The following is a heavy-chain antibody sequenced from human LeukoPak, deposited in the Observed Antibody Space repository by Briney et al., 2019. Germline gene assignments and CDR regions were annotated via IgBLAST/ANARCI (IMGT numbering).Heavy chain of an antibody. Sequence: SVKVSCKASGGTFSSYAISWVRQAPGQGLEWMGGIIPIFGTANYAQKFQGRVTITADTSTSTAYMELRSLRSDDTAVYYCARLEEQLGNDYWGQGTLVTVSS. CDR2: IIPIFGTA. CDR1: GGTFSSYA. CDR3: ARLEEQLGNDY. V-gene: IGHV1-69*06. J-gene: IGHJ4*02. D-gene: IGHD6-13*01.